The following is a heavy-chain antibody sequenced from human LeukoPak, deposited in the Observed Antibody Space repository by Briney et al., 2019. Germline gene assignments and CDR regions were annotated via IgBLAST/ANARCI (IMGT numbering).Heavy chain of an antibody. CDR2: IYHSGSS. V-gene: IGHV4-30-2*01. D-gene: IGHD4-11*01. CDR3: ARTSSIMTTVTMHYFDY. CDR1: GDSFSSGGYT. J-gene: IGHJ4*02. Sequence: SETLSLTCAVSGDSFSSGGYTWNWIRQPPGKGLEWIGYIYHSGSSSHNPSLKSRVTISVDTSKNQFSLKLSSVTAADTAVYYCARTSSIMTTVTMHYFDYWGQGTLVTVSS.